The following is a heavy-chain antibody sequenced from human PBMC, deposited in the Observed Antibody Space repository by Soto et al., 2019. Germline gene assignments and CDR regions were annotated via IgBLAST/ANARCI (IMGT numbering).Heavy chain of an antibody. D-gene: IGHD4-17*01. CDR2: FDPEDGET. CDR3: ATELRWPTTVTSYYYYGMDV. V-gene: IGHV1-24*01. CDR1: GYTLTELS. Sequence: ASVKVSCKVSGYTLTELSMHWVRQAPGKGLEWMGGFDPEDGETIYAQKFQGRVTMTEDTSTDTAYMELSSLRSEDTAVYYCATELRWPTTVTSYYYYGMDVWGQGTTVTVSS. J-gene: IGHJ6*02.